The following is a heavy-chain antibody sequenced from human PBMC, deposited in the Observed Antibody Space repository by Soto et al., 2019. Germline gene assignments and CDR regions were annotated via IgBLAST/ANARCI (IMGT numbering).Heavy chain of an antibody. CDR3: ARGALA. Sequence: SETLSLTCSVSGGSVNSGGYSWSWIRQPPGKGLEWIGFISPSGSPAYNPSLKSRVTISVDRSNNQISLELSSVTAADTAVYYCARGALAWGPGTLVTVSS. V-gene: IGHV4-30-2*01. CDR1: GGSVNSGGYS. CDR2: ISPSGSP. J-gene: IGHJ5*02.